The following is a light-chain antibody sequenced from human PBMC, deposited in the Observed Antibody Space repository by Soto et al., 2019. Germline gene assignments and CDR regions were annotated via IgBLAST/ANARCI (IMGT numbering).Light chain of an antibody. CDR1: QSVSSN. CDR3: QQYNNWPRT. V-gene: IGKV3-15*01. Sequence: EIVMTQSPATLYVSPGERATLSCRASQSVSSNLAWYQQKPGQAPRLLIYGASTRATGIPARFSGSGSGTEFTLTISSLQSEDFAVYYCQQYNNWPRTFGHGTKVEI. CDR2: GAS. J-gene: IGKJ1*01.